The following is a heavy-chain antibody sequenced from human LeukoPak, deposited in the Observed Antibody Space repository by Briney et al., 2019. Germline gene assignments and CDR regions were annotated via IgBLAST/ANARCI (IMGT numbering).Heavy chain of an antibody. V-gene: IGHV3-21*01. D-gene: IGHD2-21*02. CDR3: ARGGVTAIYYYYYYMDV. CDR1: GFTFSSYS. CDR2: ISSSSSYI. Sequence: GGSLRLSCAASGFTFSSYSMNWVRQAPGKGLEWVSSISSSSSYIYYADSVKGRFTISRDNAKNSLYLQMNSLRAEDTAVYYCARGGVTAIYYYYYYMDVWGKGTTVTISS. J-gene: IGHJ6*03.